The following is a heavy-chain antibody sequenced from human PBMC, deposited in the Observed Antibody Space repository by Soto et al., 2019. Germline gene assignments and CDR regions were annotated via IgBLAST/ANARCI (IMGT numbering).Heavy chain of an antibody. Sequence: ASVKVSCKASGYTFTSYYMHWVRQAPGQGLEWMGIINPSGGSTSYAQKFQGRVTMTRDTSTSTVYMELSSLRSEDTAVYYCARGVPRLWSGRGYDAFDIWGQGTMVTVSS. J-gene: IGHJ3*02. CDR2: INPSGGST. D-gene: IGHD3-3*01. CDR3: ARGVPRLWSGRGYDAFDI. CDR1: GYTFTSYY. V-gene: IGHV1-46*03.